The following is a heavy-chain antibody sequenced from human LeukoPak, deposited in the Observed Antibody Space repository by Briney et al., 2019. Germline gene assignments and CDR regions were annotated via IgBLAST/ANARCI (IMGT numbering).Heavy chain of an antibody. D-gene: IGHD6-19*01. CDR1: GFTFSSYW. CDR2: INSDGSST. V-gene: IGHV3-74*01. Sequence: PGGSLRLSCAASGFTFSSYWMHWVRHAPGKGLVWVSRINSDGSSTIYADSVKGRFTISRDNAKNTLYLQMNSLRAEDTAVYYCAREPAARGGRSIAVADDAFDIWGQGTMVTVSS. CDR3: AREPAARGGRSIAVADDAFDI. J-gene: IGHJ3*02.